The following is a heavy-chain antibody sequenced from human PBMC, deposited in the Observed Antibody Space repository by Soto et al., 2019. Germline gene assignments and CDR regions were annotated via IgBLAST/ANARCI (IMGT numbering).Heavy chain of an antibody. Sequence: GGSLRLSCAASGFSFSSYAMSCVRQAPGKGLEWVSAISGSGGSTYYADSVKGRFTIFRDNSKNTLFLQMTSLRAEDTSVYYCYKDGYEFPYEWSQGSLDTVSA. CDR2: ISGSGGST. CDR3: YKDGYEFPYE. D-gene: IGHD5-12*01. J-gene: IGHJ4*02. CDR1: GFSFSSYA. V-gene: IGHV3-23*01.